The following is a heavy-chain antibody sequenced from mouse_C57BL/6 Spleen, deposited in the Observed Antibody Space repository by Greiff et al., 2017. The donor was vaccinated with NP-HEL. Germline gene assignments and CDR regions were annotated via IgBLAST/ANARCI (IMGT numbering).Heavy chain of an antibody. J-gene: IGHJ2*01. Sequence: VQLHQSGPELVKPGASVKISCKASGYAFSSSWMNWVKQRPGKGLEWIGRIYPGDGDTNYNGKFKGKATLTADKSSSTAYMQLSSLTSEDSAVYFCARPNWDGAYYFDYWGQGTTLTVSS. CDR1: GYAFSSSW. CDR3: ARPNWDGAYYFDY. V-gene: IGHV1-82*01. D-gene: IGHD4-1*01. CDR2: IYPGDGDT.